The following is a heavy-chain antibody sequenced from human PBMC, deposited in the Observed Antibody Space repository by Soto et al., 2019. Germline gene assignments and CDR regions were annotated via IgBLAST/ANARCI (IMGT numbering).Heavy chain of an antibody. J-gene: IGHJ4*02. Sequence: QVHLVQSGAEVKKPGSSVKVSCQASGGTFSSYGINWVRQAPGQGLEWMGGTIPIFGTANYAQKFQGRVTITADESTSTAYMELGSLRSDDTAVYYCAGERGQLGYCTNGACPGPFDYWGQGTLGTGSS. CDR3: AGERGQLGYCTNGACPGPFDY. V-gene: IGHV1-69*01. CDR2: TIPIFGTA. D-gene: IGHD2-8*01. CDR1: GGTFSSYG.